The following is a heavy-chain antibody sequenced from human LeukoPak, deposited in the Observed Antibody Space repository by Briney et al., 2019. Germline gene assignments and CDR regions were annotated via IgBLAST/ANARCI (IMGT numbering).Heavy chain of an antibody. J-gene: IGHJ2*01. CDR3: ARDEGAWRTNWYFDL. CDR1: GFTFSSYA. V-gene: IGHV3-21*04. Sequence: GGSLRLSCAASGFTFSSYAMSWVRQAPGKGLEWVSSITSHSSYIYYSDLVKGRFTISRDNAKNSLYLQVNSLRAEDTGVYYCARDEGAWRTNWYFDLWGRGTLVTVSS. D-gene: IGHD1-1*01. CDR2: ITSHSSYI.